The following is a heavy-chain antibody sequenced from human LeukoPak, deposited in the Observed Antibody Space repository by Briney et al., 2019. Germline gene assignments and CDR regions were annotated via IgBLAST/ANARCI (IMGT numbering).Heavy chain of an antibody. CDR1: GFTVSDHY. J-gene: IGHJ4*02. D-gene: IGHD2/OR15-2a*01. CDR2: IFADDLT. CDR3: ARGAMSTFARFDS. Sequence: GGSLRLSCVVSGFTVSDHYMSWVRQAPGKGLQWLSVIFADDLTYYEDSIKGRFTISRDRSQNTLYLQMKSLRAEDTAVYYRARGAMSTFARFDSWGQGTLVSVSS. V-gene: IGHV3-53*01.